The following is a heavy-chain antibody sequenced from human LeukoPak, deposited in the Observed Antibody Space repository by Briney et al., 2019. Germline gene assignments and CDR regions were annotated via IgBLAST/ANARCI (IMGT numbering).Heavy chain of an antibody. V-gene: IGHV3-21*01. J-gene: IGHJ6*03. CDR2: ISSSSSYL. CDR3: ARDGYDPYYYMDV. Sequence: GGSLRLSCAASGFTFSSYSMNWVRQAPGKGLEWVSSISSSSSYLYYADSVKGRFTISRDNAKNSLYLQMNSLRAEDTAVYYCARDGYDPYYYMDVWGKGTTVTVSS. CDR1: GFTFSSYS. D-gene: IGHD5-18*01.